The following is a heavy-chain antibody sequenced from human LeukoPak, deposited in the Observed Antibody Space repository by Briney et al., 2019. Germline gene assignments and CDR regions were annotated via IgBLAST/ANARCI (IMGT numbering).Heavy chain of an antibody. D-gene: IGHD6-13*01. V-gene: IGHV4-59*01. CDR1: GGSISSYY. CDR2: IYYSGST. CDR3: ARISPQLVDAFDI. Sequence: SETLSLTCTVSGGSISSYYWSWIRQPPGKGLEWIGYIYYSGSTNYNPSLKSRVTISVDTSKNQFSLKLSSVTAADTAVYYCARISPQLVDAFDIWGQGTMVTVSS. J-gene: IGHJ3*02.